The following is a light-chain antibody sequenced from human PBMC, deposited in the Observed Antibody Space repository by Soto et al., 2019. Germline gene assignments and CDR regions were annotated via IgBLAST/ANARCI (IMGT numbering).Light chain of an antibody. J-gene: IGKJ1*01. CDR1: QSVSSSY. CDR3: QQYGRWWT. CDR2: GAS. V-gene: IGKV3-20*01. Sequence: EIVLTQSPGTLSLSPGERATLSCRASQSVSSSYLAWYQQKPGQAPRLLIYGASSRATGIPDRFSGSGSGTDFTLTISRLESEDFAVYYCQQYGRWWTFGKGTKVEIK.